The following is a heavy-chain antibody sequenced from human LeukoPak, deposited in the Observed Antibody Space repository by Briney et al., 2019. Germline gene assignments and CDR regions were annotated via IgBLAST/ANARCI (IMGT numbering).Heavy chain of an antibody. V-gene: IGHV3-7*01. D-gene: IGHD3-3*01. J-gene: IGHJ4*02. CDR1: GFTFSTFW. CDR3: ARGRGYPIWFFDY. Sequence: GGSLRLSCAASGFTFSTFWMSWVRQAPGKGLEWVANIKEDRSEKYYVDSVKGPFTISRDNAKNSLYLQMNSLRAEDTAVYYCARGRGYPIWFFDYWGQGTLVTVSS. CDR2: IKEDRSEK.